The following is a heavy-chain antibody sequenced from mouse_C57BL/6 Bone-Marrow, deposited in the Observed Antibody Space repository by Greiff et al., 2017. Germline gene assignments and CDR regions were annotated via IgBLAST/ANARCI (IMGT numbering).Heavy chain of an antibody. CDR3: ALEGNYYGSSYGFAY. CDR1: GYTFTDYY. CDR2: INPYNGGT. V-gene: IGHV1-19*01. D-gene: IGHD1-1*01. Sequence: EVKLQESGPVLVKPGASVKMSCKASGYTFTDYYMNWVKQSHGKSLEWIGVINPYNGGTSYNQKFKGKATLTFDKSSSTAYMELNSLTSEDSAVYYCALEGNYYGSSYGFAYWGQGTLVTVSA. J-gene: IGHJ3*01.